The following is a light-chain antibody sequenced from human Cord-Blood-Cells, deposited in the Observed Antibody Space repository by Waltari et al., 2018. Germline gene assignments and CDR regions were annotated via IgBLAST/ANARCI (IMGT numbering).Light chain of an antibody. CDR3: QQYGSTPYS. CDR1: QSVSSSY. V-gene: IGKV3-20*01. Sequence: EIVLTQSPGTLSLSPGERATLSCRASQSVSSSYLAWYQQKPGQAPRLLIYGASSRATGIPDRFSGSGSGTDFTLTSSRLGPEDFAVYYCQQYGSTPYSFGQRTNLEIK. CDR2: GAS. J-gene: IGKJ2*03.